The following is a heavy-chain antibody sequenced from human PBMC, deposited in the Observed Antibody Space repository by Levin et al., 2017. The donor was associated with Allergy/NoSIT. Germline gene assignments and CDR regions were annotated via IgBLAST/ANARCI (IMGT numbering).Heavy chain of an antibody. CDR3: ASLKGKAFDY. CDR1: GFTVSTKD. V-gene: IGHV3-66*01. Sequence: GGSLRLSCAASGFTVSTKDMSWVRQAPGKGLEWVSVIFSGGSTYYADSVKGRFTISRDNSKNTLYLQMNSLRAEDTAVYYCASLKGKAFDYWGQGTLVTVSS. D-gene: IGHD6-13*01. CDR2: IFSGGST. J-gene: IGHJ4*02.